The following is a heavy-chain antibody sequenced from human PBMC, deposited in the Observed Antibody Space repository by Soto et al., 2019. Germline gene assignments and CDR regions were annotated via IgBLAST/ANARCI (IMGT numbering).Heavy chain of an antibody. V-gene: IGHV3-7*01. D-gene: IGHD3-16*02. Sequence: PGGSLRLSCAASGFTFSSYYMTWVRQAPGKGLEWVANIKQDGSEKFYVDSVKGRFSISRDNAKNSLYLQMNSLRAEDTAVYYCARGSTTYYDYVWGSYRSLNFDYWGQGTLVTVSS. CDR1: GFTFSSYY. CDR2: IKQDGSEK. J-gene: IGHJ4*02. CDR3: ARGSTTYYDYVWGSYRSLNFDY.